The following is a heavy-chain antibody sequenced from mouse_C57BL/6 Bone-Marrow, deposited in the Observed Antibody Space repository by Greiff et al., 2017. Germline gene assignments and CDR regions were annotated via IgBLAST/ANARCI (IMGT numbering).Heavy chain of an antibody. Sequence: VQGVESGPGLVQPSQSLSITCTVSGFSLNSYGVHWVRQSPGKGLAWLGVIWRGGSTDYNAASMSRLSTTTDNSKSQVFFKMNSMQAHDTAIYYCAKSGDYGSSLYWYFDVWGTGTTVTVSS. D-gene: IGHD1-1*01. V-gene: IGHV2-5*01. J-gene: IGHJ1*03. CDR1: GFSLNSYG. CDR2: IWRGGST. CDR3: AKSGDYGSSLYWYFDV.